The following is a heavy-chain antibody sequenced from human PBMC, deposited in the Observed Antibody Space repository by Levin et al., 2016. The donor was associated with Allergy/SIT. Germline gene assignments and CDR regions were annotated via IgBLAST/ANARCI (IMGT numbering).Heavy chain of an antibody. D-gene: IGHD5-18*01. V-gene: IGHV3-11*03. CDR2: ISSSSSYT. J-gene: IGHJ4*02. CDR3: ASGGYSYGPHDY. Sequence: WIRQPPGKGLEWVSYISSSSSYTNYADSVKGRFTISRDNAKNSLYLQMNSLRAEDTAVYYCASGGYSYGPHDYWGQGTLVTVSS.